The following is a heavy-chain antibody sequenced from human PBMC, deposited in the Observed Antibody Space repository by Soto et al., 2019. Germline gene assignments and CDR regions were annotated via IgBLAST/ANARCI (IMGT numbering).Heavy chain of an antibody. Sequence: QVQLVQSAPEVKRPGASVKVSCKTSGFTFTSYPVSWVRQAPGQGLEWLAWVHPYEETTKVAHQFRDRITFTTDTSAATLFMELTSLTSDDTAVYFCAREYYSTTTWIDYWXXGTLVAVXS. J-gene: IGHJ4*01. CDR3: AREYYSTTTWIDY. D-gene: IGHD1-26*01. CDR2: VHPYEETT. CDR1: GFTFTSYP. V-gene: IGHV1-18*04.